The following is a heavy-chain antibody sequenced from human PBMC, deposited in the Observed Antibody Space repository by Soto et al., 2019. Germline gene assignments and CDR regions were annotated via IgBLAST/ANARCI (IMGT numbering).Heavy chain of an antibody. Sequence: PXGSLRLSCAASGFTFSSYAMSWVRQAPGRGLEWVSAISGSGGSTYYADSVKGRFTISRDNSKNTLYLQMNSLRAEDTAVYYCANRVATRNYYYYGMDVWGQGTTVTVSS. CDR3: ANRVATRNYYYYGMDV. J-gene: IGHJ6*02. CDR2: ISGSGGST. V-gene: IGHV3-23*01. CDR1: GFTFSSYA. D-gene: IGHD5-12*01.